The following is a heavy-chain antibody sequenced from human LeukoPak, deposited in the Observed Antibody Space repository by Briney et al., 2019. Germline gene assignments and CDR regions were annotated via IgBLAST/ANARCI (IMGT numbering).Heavy chain of an antibody. CDR3: ARAPFGVVRGWFDP. J-gene: IGHJ5*02. CDR2: IYYSGSA. CDR1: GGSISSYY. V-gene: IGHV4-59*01. Sequence: SETLSLTCTVSGGSISSYYWSWIRQPPGKGLEWIGYIYYSGSANYNPSLKSRVTMSVDTSKNQFSLKLSSVTAADTAVYYCARAPFGVVRGWFDPWGQGTLVTVSS. D-gene: IGHD3-3*01.